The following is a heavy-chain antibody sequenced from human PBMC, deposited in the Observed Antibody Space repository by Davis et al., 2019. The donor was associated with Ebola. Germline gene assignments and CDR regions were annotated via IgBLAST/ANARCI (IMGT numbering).Heavy chain of an antibody. V-gene: IGHV1-24*01. CDR2: FDPENGKI. J-gene: IGHJ4*02. Sequence: ASVKVSCKASGYTFTELSVHWVRQAPGKGLEWMGGFDPENGKIIYAQKFQGRVSMTEDTSTDTAYMELSSLRSEDTAVYYCATGWFGEFSTKWGQGTLVTVSS. CDR1: GYTFTELS. D-gene: IGHD3-10*01. CDR3: ATGWFGEFSTK.